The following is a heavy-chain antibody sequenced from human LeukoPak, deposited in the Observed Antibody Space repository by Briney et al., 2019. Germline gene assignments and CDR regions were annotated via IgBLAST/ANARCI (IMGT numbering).Heavy chain of an antibody. CDR1: GYTLTELS. CDR2: FDPEEGET. CDR3: ATSGGGQLERPYYYYYYMDV. Sequence: ASVKVSCKVSGYTLTELSIHWVRRTPGKGLEWMGGFDPEEGETIYAQKFQGRVTMTEDTSPDTAYMELSSLTSEDTAVYYCATSGGGQLERPYYYYYYMDVWGKGTTVTVSS. D-gene: IGHD1-1*01. J-gene: IGHJ6*03. V-gene: IGHV1-24*01.